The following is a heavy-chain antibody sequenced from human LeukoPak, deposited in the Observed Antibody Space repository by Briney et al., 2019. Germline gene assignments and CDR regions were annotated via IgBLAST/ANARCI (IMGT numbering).Heavy chain of an antibody. CDR1: GYTFTGYY. Sequence: GASVKVSCKASGYTFTGYYMHWVRQAPGQGLEWMGIINPSGGSTSYAQKFQGRVTMTRDTSTSTVYMELSSLRSEDTAVYYCARDPTLAAAGGWFDPWGQGTLVTVSS. D-gene: IGHD6-13*01. CDR3: ARDPTLAAAGGWFDP. J-gene: IGHJ5*02. CDR2: INPSGGST. V-gene: IGHV1-46*01.